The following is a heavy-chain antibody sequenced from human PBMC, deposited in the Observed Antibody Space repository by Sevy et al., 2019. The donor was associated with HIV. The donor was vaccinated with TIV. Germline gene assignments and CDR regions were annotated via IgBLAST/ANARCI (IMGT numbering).Heavy chain of an antibody. CDR1: GGSFSGYY. V-gene: IGHV4-34*01. CDR3: ARERLQFHDTFDI. J-gene: IGHJ3*02. D-gene: IGHD6-25*01. Sequence: SETLSLTCGVYGGSFSGYYWSWIRQPPGKGLEWIGEINHSGSTNCNPSLKSRVTISVDTSKNQFSLRLNSVTAADTAVYYCARERLQFHDTFDIWDQWTMVTASS. CDR2: INHSGST.